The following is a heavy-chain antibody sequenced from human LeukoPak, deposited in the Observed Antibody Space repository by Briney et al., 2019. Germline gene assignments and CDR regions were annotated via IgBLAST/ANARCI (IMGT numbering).Heavy chain of an antibody. CDR3: AKDTAYSSSTLGPPFDY. Sequence: GGSLRLSCAASGFTFSSYAMSWVRQAPGKGPEWVSAISGSGGSTYYADSVKGRFTISRDNSKNTLYLQMNSLRAEDTAVYYCAKDTAYSSSTLGPPFDYWGQGTLVTVSS. CDR2: ISGSGGST. V-gene: IGHV3-23*01. J-gene: IGHJ4*02. CDR1: GFTFSSYA. D-gene: IGHD6-6*01.